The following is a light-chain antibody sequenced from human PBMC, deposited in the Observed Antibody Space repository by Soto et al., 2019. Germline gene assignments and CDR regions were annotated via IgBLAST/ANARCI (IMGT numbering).Light chain of an antibody. J-gene: IGKJ2*01. CDR1: QGIASY. V-gene: IGKV1-9*01. Sequence: DIQLTQSPSFLSESVGNRVTITCRASQGIASYLAWFQQKPGKAPKLLIYAASTLQSGVPSRFSGSGSWTEFTLPISSLQPEDFATYSCQQLQSYPHTFGQGTKLEIK. CDR3: QQLQSYPHT. CDR2: AAS.